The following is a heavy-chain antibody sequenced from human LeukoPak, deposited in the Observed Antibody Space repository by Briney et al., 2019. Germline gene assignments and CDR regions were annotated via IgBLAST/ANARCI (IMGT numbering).Heavy chain of an antibody. CDR1: GFTFSRYA. J-gene: IGHJ4*02. V-gene: IGHV3-23*05. Sequence: GGSLRLSCGGAGFTFSRYALSWVRQVPGKGLEWVSTIYESGDRTSYADSVKGRFTISRDNSKSALYLQMNSLRAEDTAVYYCARGSGRDTAMVTDYWGQGTLVTVSS. CDR2: IYESGDRT. D-gene: IGHD5-18*01. CDR3: ARGSGRDTAMVTDY.